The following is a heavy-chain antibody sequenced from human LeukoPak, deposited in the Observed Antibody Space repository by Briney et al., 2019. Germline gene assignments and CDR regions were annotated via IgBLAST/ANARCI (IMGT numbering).Heavy chain of an antibody. V-gene: IGHV3-7*03. CDR3: AKDESSGYYYYYYMDV. D-gene: IGHD3-22*01. CDR2: IKQDGSEK. J-gene: IGHJ6*03. Sequence: GGSLRLSCAASGSTFSRYWMSWVRQAPGKGLEWVANIKQDGSEKYYVDSVKGRFTISRDNAKNSLYLQMNSLRAEDTALYYCAKDESSGYYYYYYMDVWGKGTTVTISS. CDR1: GSTFSRYW.